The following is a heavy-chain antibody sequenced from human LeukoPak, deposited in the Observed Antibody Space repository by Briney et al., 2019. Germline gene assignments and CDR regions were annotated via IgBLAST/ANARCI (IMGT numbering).Heavy chain of an antibody. Sequence: GGSLRLSCAASGFSFSDHYMDWVRQAPGKGLEWVGRTRNNGKSYTTEYAASVKGRFTISRDDSKNSLYLQVKSRKPEATARNYCAGRWQEKKVPFEPWGQGKMVTV. J-gene: IGHJ3*01. CDR1: GFSFSDHY. CDR2: TRNNGKSYTT. D-gene: IGHD3-9*01. V-gene: IGHV3-72*01. CDR3: AGRWQEKKVPFEP.